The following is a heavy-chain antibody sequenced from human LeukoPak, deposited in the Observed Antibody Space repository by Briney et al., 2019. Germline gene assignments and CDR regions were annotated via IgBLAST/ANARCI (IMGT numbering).Heavy chain of an antibody. D-gene: IGHD3-22*01. CDR2: IYYSGST. J-gene: IGHJ5*02. CDR1: GGSISSSSYY. Sequence: SETLSLTCTVSGGSISSSSYYWGWIRQPPGKGLEWIGSIYYSGSTYYNPSLKSRVTLSVDTSKNQFSLKLSSVTAADTAVYYCARQSAMIVVDWFDPWGQGTLVTVSS. V-gene: IGHV4-39*01. CDR3: ARQSAMIVVDWFDP.